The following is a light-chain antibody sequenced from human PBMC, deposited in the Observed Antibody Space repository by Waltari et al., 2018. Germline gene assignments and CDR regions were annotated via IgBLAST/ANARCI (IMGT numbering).Light chain of an antibody. Sequence: SSDLTQAPAVSVALGQTVRITCPGDILRTYYGNWCRQKPGQPPELVIYGKNNRPSGIPDRFSASSSGNTASLIITGAQAEDEADYYCSSRELSGHVGFGGGTRLTVL. CDR1: ILRTYY. CDR3: SSRELSGHVG. V-gene: IGLV3-19*01. J-gene: IGLJ2*01. CDR2: GKN.